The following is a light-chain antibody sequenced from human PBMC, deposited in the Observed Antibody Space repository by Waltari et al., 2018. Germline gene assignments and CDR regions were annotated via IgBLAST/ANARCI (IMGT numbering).Light chain of an antibody. J-gene: IGKJ2*03. V-gene: IGKV1-17*01. Sequence: DIQMTQSPSSLSASVGYKVTITCRASQDIRSDLGWYQQRPGEAPRLLIYAASNLQSGVPSRFSGSGSGTDFTLTISGLQPEDFVVYYCQQRKSYPYSFGQGTKVEI. CDR1: QDIRSD. CDR3: QQRKSYPYS. CDR2: AAS.